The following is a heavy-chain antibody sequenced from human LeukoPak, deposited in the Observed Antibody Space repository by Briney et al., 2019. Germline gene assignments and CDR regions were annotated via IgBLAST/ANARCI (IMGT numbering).Heavy chain of an antibody. V-gene: IGHV3-30*18. D-gene: IGHD2-15*01. CDR1: RFTCRRKG. CDR3: AKGRQECCTFDALDI. Sequence: PGRTLRRPCSASRFTCRRKGLLWVGHAPGKEMEGEALISFDGGKKYYAAFVKGRFTISRDNSKNTLYLQMNSLIPDDTAVYYCAKGRQECCTFDALDIWGQGTMVTVSS. CDR2: ISFDGGKK. J-gene: IGHJ3*02.